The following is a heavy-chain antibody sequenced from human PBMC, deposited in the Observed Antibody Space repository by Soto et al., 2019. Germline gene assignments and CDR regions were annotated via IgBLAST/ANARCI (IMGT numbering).Heavy chain of an antibody. J-gene: IGHJ4*02. V-gene: IGHV3-23*01. D-gene: IGHD3-22*01. CDR1: GFTFSSYA. CDR3: AKAAGSDYYPVDY. Sequence: GGPLRLSCAASGFTFSSYAMSWFRQAPGKGLEWVSSLSVSGGSTYYADSVKGRFTLSRDNSKSTLFLHMNSLRAEATAVYYCAKAAGSDYYPVDYWGQGTLVTVSS. CDR2: LSVSGGST.